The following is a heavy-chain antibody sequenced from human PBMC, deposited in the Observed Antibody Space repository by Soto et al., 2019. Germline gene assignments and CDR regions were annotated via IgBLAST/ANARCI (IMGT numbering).Heavy chain of an antibody. CDR1: GDSVSSAGYY. CDR3: ARDFHMNGYDLGWLDP. CDR2: ISHSGST. V-gene: IGHV4-61*08. Sequence: QVQLQESGPGLVKPSETLSLTCTVSGDSVSSAGYYWSWIRQPPGKGLEWIGYISHSGSTNYNPSFQTRVTISLDPPKNLYSLKLSSVNAADTAVYYCARDFHMNGYDLGWLDPWGQGTLVTVSS. J-gene: IGHJ5*02. D-gene: IGHD5-12*01.